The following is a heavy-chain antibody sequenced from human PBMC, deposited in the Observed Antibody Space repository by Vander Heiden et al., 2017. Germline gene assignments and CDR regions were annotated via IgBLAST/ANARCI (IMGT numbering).Heavy chain of an antibody. Sequence: EVQLLESGGGLVQPGGSLRLSCAASGFHFSSYSMSWVRLATGKGLGWVSAISGSGGSTYYADSVKGRFTISRDNSKNTLYLQMNSLRAEDTAVYYCAKDISNYDFVAAFDYWGQGTLVTVSS. CDR3: AKDISNYDFVAAFDY. CDR2: ISGSGGST. V-gene: IGHV3-23*01. J-gene: IGHJ4*02. CDR1: GFHFSSYS. D-gene: IGHD3-3*01.